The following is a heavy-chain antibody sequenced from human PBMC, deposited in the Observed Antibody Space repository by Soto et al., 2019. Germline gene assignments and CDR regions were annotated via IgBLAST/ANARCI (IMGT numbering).Heavy chain of an antibody. CDR3: ARDPYYYGSGSYPDYYYYGMDV. CDR2: IYYSGST. D-gene: IGHD3-10*01. Sequence: PSETLSLTCTVSGGSISSGDYYWSWSRQPPGKGLEWIGYIYYSGSTYYNPSLKSRVTISVDTSKNQFSLKLSSVTAADTAVYYCARDPYYYGSGSYPDYYYYGMDVWGQGTTVTVSS. J-gene: IGHJ6*02. CDR1: GGSISSGDYY. V-gene: IGHV4-30-4*01.